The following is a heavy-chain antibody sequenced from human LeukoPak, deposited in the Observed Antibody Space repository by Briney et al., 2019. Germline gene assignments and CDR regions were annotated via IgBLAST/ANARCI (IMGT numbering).Heavy chain of an antibody. V-gene: IGHV1-2*02. CDR3: ARDQECCSGGSCYVLVFDY. CDR2: INPNSGGT. Sequence: GASVKVSCKASGYTFTGYYMHWVRQAPGQGLEWMGWINPNSGGTNYAQKFQGRVTMTRDTSISTAYMELSRLRSDDTAVYYCARDQECCSGGSCYVLVFDYWGQGTLVTASS. D-gene: IGHD2-15*01. J-gene: IGHJ4*02. CDR1: GYTFTGYY.